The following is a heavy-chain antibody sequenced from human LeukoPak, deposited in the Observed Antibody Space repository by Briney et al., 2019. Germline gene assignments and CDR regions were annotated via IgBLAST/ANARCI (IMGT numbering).Heavy chain of an antibody. CDR1: GYTLTSYY. V-gene: IGHV1-46*01. Sequence: ASVTVSCTASGYTLTSYYLHWVRQAPGQGLEWMAIINPSGDTTSHAQKFQGRVTMTRDTSASTVYMELSSLRSEDTAVYYCASVYKNGMDVWGQGTTVTVSS. J-gene: IGHJ6*02. D-gene: IGHD5-24*01. CDR3: ASVYKNGMDV. CDR2: INPSGDTT.